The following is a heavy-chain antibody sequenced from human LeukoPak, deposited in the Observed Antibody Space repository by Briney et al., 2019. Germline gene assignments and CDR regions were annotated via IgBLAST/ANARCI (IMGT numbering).Heavy chain of an antibody. Sequence: PSETLSLTCTVSGGSISSYYWSWIRQPPGKGLEWIGYIYYSGSTNYNPSLKSRVTISVDTSKNQFSLKLSSVTAADTAVYYCAVLSGSYRYYFDYWGQGTLVTVSS. CDR1: GGSISSYY. CDR3: AVLSGSYRYYFDY. D-gene: IGHD1-26*01. V-gene: IGHV4-59*08. CDR2: IYYSGST. J-gene: IGHJ4*02.